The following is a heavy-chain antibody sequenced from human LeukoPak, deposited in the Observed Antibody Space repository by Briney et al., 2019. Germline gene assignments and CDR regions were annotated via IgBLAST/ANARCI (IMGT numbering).Heavy chain of an antibody. V-gene: IGHV3-48*01. CDR3: ARAPGSYAFDY. CDR2: ISSSSSTI. J-gene: IGHJ4*02. D-gene: IGHD1-26*01. CDR1: GFTFSSYS. Sequence: GGSLRLSCAASGFTFSSYSMNWVRQAPGKGLECVSYISSSSSTIYYADSVKGRFTISRDNAKNSLYLQMNSLRAEDTAVYYCARAPGSYAFDYWGQGTPVTVSS.